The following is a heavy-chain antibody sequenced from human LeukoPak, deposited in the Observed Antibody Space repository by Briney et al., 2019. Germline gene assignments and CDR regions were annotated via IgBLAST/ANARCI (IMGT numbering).Heavy chain of an antibody. CDR2: MTPNSVHT. J-gene: IGHJ4*02. D-gene: IGHD3-22*01. CDR1: GFTFSNYN. Sequence: ASVKVSCKASGFTFSNYNINWVRQATGQGLEWMGRMTPNSVHTDFAQKFQGRVTITRSFSKNTAYMELSSLRSDDTAVYYCARGIVGAVTQPYLDYWGQGTLVTVSS. CDR3: ARGIVGAVTQPYLDY. V-gene: IGHV1-8*03.